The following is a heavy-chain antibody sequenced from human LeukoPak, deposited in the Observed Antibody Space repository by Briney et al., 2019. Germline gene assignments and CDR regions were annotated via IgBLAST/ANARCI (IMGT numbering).Heavy chain of an antibody. D-gene: IGHD3-10*01. CDR2: INHSGST. J-gene: IGHJ5*02. CDR1: GGSISNTNW. CDR3: ARAGVGNWFDP. Sequence: KSSETLSLTCGVSGGSISNTNWWTWVRQPPGKGLEWIGEINHSGSTNYNPSLKSRVTISVDTSKNQFSLKLSSVTAADTAVYYCARAGVGNWFDPWGQGTLVTVSS. V-gene: IGHV4-4*02.